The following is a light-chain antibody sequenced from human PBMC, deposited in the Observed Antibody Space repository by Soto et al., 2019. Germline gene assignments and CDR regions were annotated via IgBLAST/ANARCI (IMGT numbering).Light chain of an antibody. CDR1: QSVSSN. V-gene: IGKV3-15*01. J-gene: IGKJ4*01. CDR2: GAS. CDR3: QQYNNWPPVT. Sequence: EIVMTQSPATLSVSPGERATLSCRARQSVSSNLAWYQQKPGQAPRLLIYGASTRATGIPARFSGSGSGTEFTLTISSLQSEDFAVYYCQQYNNWPPVTCGGGTKVEIK.